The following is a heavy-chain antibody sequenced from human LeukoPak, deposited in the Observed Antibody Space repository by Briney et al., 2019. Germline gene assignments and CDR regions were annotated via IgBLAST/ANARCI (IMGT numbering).Heavy chain of an antibody. V-gene: IGHV3-15*01. CDR3: TTDFRGYEPLDY. J-gene: IGHJ4*02. CDR2: IKSKTDGGTT. CDR1: GFTFSNAW. D-gene: IGHD5-12*01. Sequence: GGSLRLSCAASGFTFSNAWMSWVRQAPGKGLEWVGRIKSKTDGGTTDYAAPVKGRFTISRDDSKNTLYLQMNSLKTEDTAVYYCTTDFRGYEPLDYWGQGTLVTVSS.